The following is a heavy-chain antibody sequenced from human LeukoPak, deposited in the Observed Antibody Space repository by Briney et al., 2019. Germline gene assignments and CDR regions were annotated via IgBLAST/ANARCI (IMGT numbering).Heavy chain of an antibody. V-gene: IGHV4-59*01. D-gene: IGHD2-2*01. Sequence: SETLSLTCTVTGGSISGYYWSWIRQPPGKGLEWIAYIYYNGISNYNPSLKSRVIISVVSSKNQFSLKLTSVTAADTAVYYCARGLTHSRTSHSRGGMDVWGQGATVTVSS. CDR3: ARGLTHSRTSHSRGGMDV. CDR1: GGSISGYY. J-gene: IGHJ6*02. CDR2: IYYNGIS.